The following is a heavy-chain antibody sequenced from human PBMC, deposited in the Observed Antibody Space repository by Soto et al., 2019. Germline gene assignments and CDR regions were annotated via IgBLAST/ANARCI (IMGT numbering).Heavy chain of an antibody. V-gene: IGHV1-8*01. D-gene: IGHD6-13*01. Sequence: GASVKVSCKASGYTFTSYDINWVRQATGQGLEWMGWMNPNSGNTGYAQKFQGRVTMTRNTSISTAYMELSSLRSEDTAVYYCARAHSSSWSYYYYYMDVWGKGTTVTVSS. CDR1: GYTFTSYD. J-gene: IGHJ6*03. CDR3: ARAHSSSWSYYYYYMDV. CDR2: MNPNSGNT.